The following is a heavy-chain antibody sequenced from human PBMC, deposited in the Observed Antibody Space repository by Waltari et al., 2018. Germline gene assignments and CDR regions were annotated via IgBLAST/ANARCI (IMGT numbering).Heavy chain of an antibody. CDR3: ARGQIRHDYGGNSKYYFDY. CDR1: GGSFSGYY. Sequence: QVQLQQWGAGLLKPSETLSLTCAVYGGSFSGYYWSWIRRPPGKGLEWIGEINHSGRTNSNPSLQSRVTISVDTSKNQFSLNLSSVTAADTAVYYCARGQIRHDYGGNSKYYFDYWGQGTLVTVSS. D-gene: IGHD4-17*01. J-gene: IGHJ4*02. V-gene: IGHV4-34*01. CDR2: INHSGRT.